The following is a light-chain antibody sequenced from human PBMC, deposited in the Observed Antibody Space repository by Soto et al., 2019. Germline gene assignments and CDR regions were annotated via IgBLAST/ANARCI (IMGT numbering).Light chain of an antibody. CDR2: DAS. J-gene: IGKJ2*01. CDR1: QSVSSY. V-gene: IGKV3-11*01. CDR3: QQRSNWPRGT. Sequence: EIVLTQSPATLSLSPGERATLSCRASQSVSSYLAWYQQKPGQAPRLLIYDASNRATGIPARFSGSGSGTDFTLTISSLEPEDFVVYYCQQRSNWPRGTFGQGTKLEIK.